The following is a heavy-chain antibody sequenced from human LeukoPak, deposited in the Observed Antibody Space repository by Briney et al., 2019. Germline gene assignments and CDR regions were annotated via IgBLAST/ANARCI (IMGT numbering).Heavy chain of an antibody. Sequence: GASVKVSCKASGYTFTGYYMHWVRQAPGQGLEWMGWINPNSGGTNYAQKFQGRVTMTRDTSISTAYMELSRLRSDDTAVYYCARLGVGPYYYDSSVWSQGTMVTVSS. CDR2: INPNSGGT. J-gene: IGHJ3*01. CDR3: ARLGVGPYYYDSSV. V-gene: IGHV1-2*02. D-gene: IGHD3-22*01. CDR1: GYTFTGYY.